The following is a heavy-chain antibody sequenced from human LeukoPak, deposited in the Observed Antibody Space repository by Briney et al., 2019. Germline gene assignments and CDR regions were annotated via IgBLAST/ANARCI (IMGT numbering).Heavy chain of an antibody. J-gene: IGHJ6*02. V-gene: IGHV1-24*01. Sequence: ASVNVSCKVSGYTLTELSMHWVRQAPGKGLEWMGGFDPEDGETIYAQKFQGRVTMTEDTSTDTAYMELSSLRSEDTAVYYCATDGYSSSWYYYYGMDVWGQGTTVTVSS. CDR1: GYTLTELS. CDR3: ATDGYSSSWYYYYGMDV. CDR2: FDPEDGET. D-gene: IGHD6-13*01.